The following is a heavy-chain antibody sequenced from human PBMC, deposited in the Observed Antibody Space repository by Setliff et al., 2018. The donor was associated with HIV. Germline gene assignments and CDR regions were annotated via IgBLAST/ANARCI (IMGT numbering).Heavy chain of an antibody. CDR2: IYTSGNA. Sequence: PSETLSLTCTVSGDSISSITYSWNWIRQLPGKGLEWIGHIYTSGNADYNPSLKSRLSISVDTSKKHFSLKLSSVTAAGTAVYYCAADTGFYFDSTGYSTAFDIWGPGTMVTVSS. CDR1: GDSISSITYS. V-gene: IGHV4-31*03. CDR3: AADTGFYFDSTGYSTAFDI. D-gene: IGHD3-22*01. J-gene: IGHJ3*02.